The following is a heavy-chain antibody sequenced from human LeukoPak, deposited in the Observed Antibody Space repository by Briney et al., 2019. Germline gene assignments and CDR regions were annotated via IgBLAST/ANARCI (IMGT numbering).Heavy chain of an antibody. J-gene: IGHJ5*02. CDR2: INPNSGGT. V-gene: IGHV1-2*02. CDR1: GYTFTGYY. Sequence: ASVKVSCKASGYTFTGYYMHWVRQAPGQGLEWMGWINPNSGGTNYAQKFQGSVTMTRDTSISTAYMELSRLRSDDTAVYYCARPQFSIAAAVSYNWFDPWGQGTLVTVSS. D-gene: IGHD6-13*01. CDR3: ARPQFSIAAAVSYNWFDP.